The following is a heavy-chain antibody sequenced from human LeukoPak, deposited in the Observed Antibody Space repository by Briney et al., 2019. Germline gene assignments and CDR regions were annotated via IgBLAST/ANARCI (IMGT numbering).Heavy chain of an antibody. V-gene: IGHV3-30*04. CDR2: ISNDGSTK. CDR3: ARGRSYYTDASIDF. Sequence: GGSLRLSCAVSGFSISNSAMHWVRRAPGKGLEWVAAISNDGSTKDYADSVKGRLSISRDNIQNTMSVQLNSLRAEDTAVYYCARGRSYYTDASIDFWGRGTLVTVTS. CDR1: GFSISNSA. D-gene: IGHD3-3*01. J-gene: IGHJ4*02.